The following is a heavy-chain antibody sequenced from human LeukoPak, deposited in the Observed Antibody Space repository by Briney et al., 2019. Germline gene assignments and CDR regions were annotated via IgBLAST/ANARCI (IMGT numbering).Heavy chain of an antibody. CDR2: MNSDGTTT. CDR1: GFSSSDYW. CDR3: ARDRGSGYSSFGP. D-gene: IGHD1-26*01. J-gene: IGHJ5*02. V-gene: IGHV3-74*01. Sequence: GGSLRLSCAASGFSSSDYWMHWVRHAPGKGLVWVSRMNSDGTTTNYADSVKGRFTISRDNAKNTLYLQLNSLRAEDTAVYYCARDRGSGYSSFGPWGQGTLVTVSS.